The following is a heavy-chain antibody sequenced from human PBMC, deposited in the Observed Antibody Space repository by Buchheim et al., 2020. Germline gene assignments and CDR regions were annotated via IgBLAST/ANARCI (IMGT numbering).Heavy chain of an antibody. V-gene: IGHV3-74*01. CDR2: LTADGRDT. Sequence: EVQLVESGGGLVQPGGSLRLSCAASGFTVSSSWMHWVRQAPGKGLVWVSRLTADGRDTAYADSVKGRFTIPRDNAKNTLYLQMNTLRAENTAVYYCARSWRFSLDSWGRGTL. D-gene: IGHD3-10*01. J-gene: IGHJ4*02. CDR1: GFTVSSSW. CDR3: ARSWRFSLDS.